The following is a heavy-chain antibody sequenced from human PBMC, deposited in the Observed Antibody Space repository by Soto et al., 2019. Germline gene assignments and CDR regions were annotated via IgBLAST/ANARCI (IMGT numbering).Heavy chain of an antibody. CDR2: IFYTRST. CDR1: GGTINGGAYF. CDR3: ARVKATLYRHYYFDC. Sequence: PAETLSLTGIVSGGTINGGAYFCYWIRNPPRKSLEWIGSIFYTRSTYYSPSLKSRASMSMDTSKNLFSRRLRSLTAADTAVYFCARVKATLYRHYYFDCWGQGTRVTVSS. V-gene: IGHV4-30-4*01. D-gene: IGHD5-12*01. J-gene: IGHJ4*02.